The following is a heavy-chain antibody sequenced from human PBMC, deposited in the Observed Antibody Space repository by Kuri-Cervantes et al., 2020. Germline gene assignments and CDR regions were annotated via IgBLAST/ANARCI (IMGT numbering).Heavy chain of an antibody. CDR2: IYSGGST. V-gene: IGHV3-66*01. J-gene: IGHJ4*02. CDR3: ATALGYCSGGSCREDDY. D-gene: IGHD2-15*01. CDR1: GSTVSSNY. Sequence: GGSLRLSCAASGSTVSSNYMSWVRQAPGKGLEWVSVIYSGGSTYYADSVKGRFTISRDNSKNTLYLQMNSLRAEDTAVYYCATALGYCSGGSCREDDYWGQGTLVTVSS.